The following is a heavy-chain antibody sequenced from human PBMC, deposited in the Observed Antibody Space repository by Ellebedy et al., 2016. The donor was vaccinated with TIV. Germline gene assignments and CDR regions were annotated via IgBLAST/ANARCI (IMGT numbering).Heavy chain of an antibody. CDR2: INTDGSGT. J-gene: IGHJ4*02. Sequence: PGGSLRLSCAASGFTFSTYWMHWVRQAPGKGLMWVSRINTDGSGTGYADSVQGRFTISRDNAKNTLYLQMNGLRAEDTAVYYCAREVWYPASWGQGTLVTVSS. CDR1: GFTFSTYW. CDR3: AREVWYPAS. D-gene: IGHD6-13*01. V-gene: IGHV3-74*01.